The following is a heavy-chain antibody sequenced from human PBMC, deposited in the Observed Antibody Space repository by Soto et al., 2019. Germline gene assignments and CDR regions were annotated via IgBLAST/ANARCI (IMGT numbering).Heavy chain of an antibody. CDR1: GYTFTSYY. Sequence: ASVKVSCKASGYTFTSYYMHWVRQAPGQGLEWMGIINPSGGSTSYAQKFQGRVTMTRDTSTSTVYMELSSLRSEDTAVYYCARDGVNHASGYYCSGSYYKIDYWGQGTLVTVSS. D-gene: IGHD3-10*01. CDR3: ARDGVNHASGYYCSGSYYKIDY. V-gene: IGHV1-46*01. CDR2: INPSGGST. J-gene: IGHJ4*02.